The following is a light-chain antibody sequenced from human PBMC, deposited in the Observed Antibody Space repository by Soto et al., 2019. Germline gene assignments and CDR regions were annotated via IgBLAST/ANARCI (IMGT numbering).Light chain of an antibody. CDR1: QSVSSY. J-gene: IGKJ4*01. CDR2: DAS. CDR3: QQRSNWPLT. Sequence: EIVLTQSPATLSLSPGEIATLSCRASQSVSSYLAWYHQKPGQAPRLLIYDASNRATGIPSRFSGSGSGTDFTLTISSLEPEDFAVYYCQQRSNWPLTFGGGTKVEIK. V-gene: IGKV3-11*01.